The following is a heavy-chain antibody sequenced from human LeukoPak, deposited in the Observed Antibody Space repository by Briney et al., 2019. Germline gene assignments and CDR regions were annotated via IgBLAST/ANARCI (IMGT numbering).Heavy chain of an antibody. J-gene: IGHJ5*02. CDR2: ISSSSSYI. V-gene: IGHV3-21*01. CDR1: GFTFSSYS. CDR3: ARDGITIFGVVIS. D-gene: IGHD3-3*01. Sequence: GGSLRLSCAASGFTFSSYSMNWVRQAPGKGLEWVSSISSSSSYIYYADSVKGRFTISRDNAKNSLYLQMNSLRAEDTAVYYCARDGITIFGVVISWGQGTLVTVSS.